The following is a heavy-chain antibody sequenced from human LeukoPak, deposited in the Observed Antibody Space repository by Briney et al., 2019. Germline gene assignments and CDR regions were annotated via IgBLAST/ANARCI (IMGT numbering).Heavy chain of an antibody. D-gene: IGHD3-22*01. CDR2: ISAYNGNT. CDR3: ARDLLNYYDSSGDDAFDI. Sequence: ASVKVSCKASGYTFTSYGISWVRQAPGQGLEWMGWISAYNGNTNYAQKLQGRVTMTTDTSTSTAYMELRSLRSDDTAVYYCARDLLNYYDSSGDDAFDIWGQGTMVTVSS. J-gene: IGHJ3*02. V-gene: IGHV1-18*01. CDR1: GYTFTSYG.